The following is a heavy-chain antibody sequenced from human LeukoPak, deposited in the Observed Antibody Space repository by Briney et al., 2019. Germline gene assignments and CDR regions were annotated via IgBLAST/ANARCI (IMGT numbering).Heavy chain of an antibody. CDR1: GFPFSYYG. CDR3: ASKAAAFYFDY. J-gene: IGHJ4*02. CDR2: IQYDGTNI. Sequence: GGSLRLSCAASGFPFSYYGMHWVRQAPGKGLEWVTFIQYDGTNIKYTDSVKGRFTISRDNSRSTLYLQMNSLRLEDTAAYYCASKAAAFYFDYWGQGALVTDSS. D-gene: IGHD6-13*01. V-gene: IGHV3-30*02.